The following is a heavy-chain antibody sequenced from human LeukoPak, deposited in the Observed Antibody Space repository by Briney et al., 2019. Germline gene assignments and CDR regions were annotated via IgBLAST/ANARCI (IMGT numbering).Heavy chain of an antibody. J-gene: IGHJ4*02. Sequence: GRSLRLSCAASGFTFDDYAMHWVRQAPGKGLEWVSGISRNSGSIGYADSVKGRFTISRDNAKNSLYLQMNSLRAEDTALYYCAKGGKYYYDSTGYWIFDYWGQGTLVTVSS. V-gene: IGHV3-9*01. CDR2: ISRNSGSI. CDR3: AKGGKYYYDSTGYWIFDY. CDR1: GFTFDDYA. D-gene: IGHD3-22*01.